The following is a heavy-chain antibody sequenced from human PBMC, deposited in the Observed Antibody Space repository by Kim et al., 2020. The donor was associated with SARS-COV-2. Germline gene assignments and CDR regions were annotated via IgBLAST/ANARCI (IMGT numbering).Heavy chain of an antibody. V-gene: IGHV3-23*01. Sequence: GGSLRLSCAVSGFTFSSYAMSWVRQAPGKGLEWVSGNSGSGGSTYYADSVKGRFTISRDNSKNTLYLQMNSLRAEDTAVYYCAKGFAYYYDSSGYSLGLSAFDIWGQGTMVTVSS. CDR2: NSGSGGST. J-gene: IGHJ3*02. CDR3: AKGFAYYYDSSGYSLGLSAFDI. D-gene: IGHD3-22*01. CDR1: GFTFSSYA.